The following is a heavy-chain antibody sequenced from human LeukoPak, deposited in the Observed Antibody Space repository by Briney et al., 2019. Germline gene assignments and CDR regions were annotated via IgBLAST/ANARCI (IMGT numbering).Heavy chain of an antibody. CDR1: GVTFSDYA. CDR2: FIPILDTA. D-gene: IGHD3-3*01. Sequence: EASVKVSCKASGVTFSDYALNWVRQAPGQGLEWMGVFIPILDTANSTQKFQGRLTITADKSTSTVYMELSSLRFDDTAVYFCAGIPVFGVVLHQEPVWGKGTTVTVSS. V-gene: IGHV1-69*10. J-gene: IGHJ6*03. CDR3: AGIPVFGVVLHQEPV.